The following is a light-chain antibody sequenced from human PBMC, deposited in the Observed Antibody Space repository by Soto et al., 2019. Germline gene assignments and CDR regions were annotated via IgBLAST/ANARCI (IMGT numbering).Light chain of an antibody. CDR2: GAS. V-gene: IGKV3-20*01. Sequence: EIVLTQSPGTLSLSPGERATLSCRASQSVSSSYLAWYQQKPGQAPRLLIYGASSRATGIPDRFSGSGSGTDFTITISRLEPEDFAVYYCQQYGSLYTFGRGIKLEVK. J-gene: IGKJ2*01. CDR1: QSVSSSY. CDR3: QQYGSLYT.